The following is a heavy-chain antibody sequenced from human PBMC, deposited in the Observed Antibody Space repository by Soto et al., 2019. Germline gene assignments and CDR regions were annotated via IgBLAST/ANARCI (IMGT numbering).Heavy chain of an antibody. Sequence: EVQLVESGGGLVQPGGSLRLSCAASGFTFSSYWMSWVRQAPGKGLEWVANIKQDGSEKYYVDSVKGRFPISRDNAKNSLYLQMNSLRAEDTAVYYCARGTYGDYGGGWFDYWGQGTLVTVSS. CDR2: IKQDGSEK. D-gene: IGHD4-17*01. J-gene: IGHJ4*02. CDR1: GFTFSSYW. CDR3: ARGTYGDYGGGWFDY. V-gene: IGHV3-7*01.